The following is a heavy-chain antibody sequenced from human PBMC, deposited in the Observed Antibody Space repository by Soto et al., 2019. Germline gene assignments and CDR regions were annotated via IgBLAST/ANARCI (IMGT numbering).Heavy chain of an antibody. J-gene: IGHJ6*02. CDR1: GGTFSSYA. CDR3: ARFRSLLEWIYREDCYYYGMDV. V-gene: IGHV1-69*06. Sequence: GASVKVSCKASGGTFSSYAISWVRQAPGQGLEWMGGIIPIFGTANYAQKFQGRVTITADKSTSTAYMELSSLRSEDTAVYYCARFRSLLEWIYREDCYYYGMDVWGQGTTVTVSS. CDR2: IIPIFGTA. D-gene: IGHD3-3*01.